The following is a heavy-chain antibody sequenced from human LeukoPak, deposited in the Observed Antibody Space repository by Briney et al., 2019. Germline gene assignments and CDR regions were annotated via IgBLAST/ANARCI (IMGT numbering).Heavy chain of an antibody. CDR3: ARGQGYCSGGTCVGAFDI. V-gene: IGHV3-23*01. Sequence: PGGSLRLSCTASGFTFSNYAMSWVRQAPGKGLHWVSAISGGGGSTYYTDSVKGRFTISRDNSKNTLYLQMNSLRAEDTAVYYCARGQGYCSGGTCVGAFDIWGQGTMVTVSS. CDR2: ISGGGGST. D-gene: IGHD2-15*01. J-gene: IGHJ3*02. CDR1: GFTFSNYA.